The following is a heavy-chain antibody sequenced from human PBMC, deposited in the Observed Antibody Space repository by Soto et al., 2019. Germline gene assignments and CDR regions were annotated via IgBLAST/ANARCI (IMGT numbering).Heavy chain of an antibody. CDR3: ARDSGYTSSLDS. CDR1: GGSISTSHYY. V-gene: IGHV4-39*02. J-gene: IGHJ4*02. CDR2: ILYSGST. Sequence: QLQLQESGPGLVKPSETLSLTCRVSGGSISTSHYYWAWIRQPPGKGLEWIGNILYSGSTYYNPSRKRRATMSVDTSKHQFSLKLNSVTAADTAIYYCARDSGYTSSLDSWGQGTLVTVSS. D-gene: IGHD6-13*01.